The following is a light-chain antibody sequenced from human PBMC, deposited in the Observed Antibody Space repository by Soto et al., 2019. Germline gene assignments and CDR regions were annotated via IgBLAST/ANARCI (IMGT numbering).Light chain of an antibody. CDR2: DAS. CDR3: QQRSNWPPVT. V-gene: IGKV3-11*01. J-gene: IGKJ1*01. Sequence: EIVLTHSPASLSLSPGERATLSCRASQSVSSYLAWYQQKPGQAPRLLIYDASNRATGIPARFSGSGSGTDFTLTISSLEPEDFAVYYGQQRSNWPPVTFGQGTKV. CDR1: QSVSSY.